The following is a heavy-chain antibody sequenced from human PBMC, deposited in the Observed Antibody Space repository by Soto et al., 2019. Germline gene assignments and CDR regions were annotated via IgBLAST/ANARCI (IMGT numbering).Heavy chain of an antibody. Sequence: PSETLSLTCTVSGDSITSRDYYWTWIRQYPGKGLEWIGYIHHSGAAHYNPSLKSRLTISVDTSRNQFSLKLTSVTAADMAVYYCARAIGGNNWNPNWFDSWGQGTKVTVSS. CDR2: IHHSGAA. D-gene: IGHD1-20*01. CDR1: GDSITSRDYY. V-gene: IGHV4-31*03. J-gene: IGHJ5*01. CDR3: ARAIGGNNWNPNWFDS.